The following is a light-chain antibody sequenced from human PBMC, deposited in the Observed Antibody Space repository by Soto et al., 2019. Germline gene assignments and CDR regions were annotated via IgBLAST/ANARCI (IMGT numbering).Light chain of an antibody. V-gene: IGLV1-40*01. CDR3: QSYDSSLSRYV. CDR1: SSNIGTGYA. Sequence: QSVLTQPPSVSGAPGQRVTISCTGSSSNIGTGYAVHWYQHRPGAAPKLLIYGNNKRLSGVPDRFSGSRSGTSASLAITGLQAEDEADYYCQSYDSSLSRYVFGVGTKVTVL. J-gene: IGLJ1*01. CDR2: GNN.